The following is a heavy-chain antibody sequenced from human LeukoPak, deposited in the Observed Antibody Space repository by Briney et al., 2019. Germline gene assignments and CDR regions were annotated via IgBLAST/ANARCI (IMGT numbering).Heavy chain of an antibody. V-gene: IGHV3-21*01. CDR2: ISDDSNYI. D-gene: IGHD3-9*01. CDR3: ARDSYDILTGYYLIDY. J-gene: IGHJ4*02. CDR1: GFTFSSYS. Sequence: PGGSLRLSCADSGFTFSSYSMHWVRQAPGEGLQWVSSISDDSNYIFYADSVKGRFTISRDNSKNTLYLQMNSLRAEDTAVYYCARDSYDILTGYYLIDYRGQGTLVTVSS.